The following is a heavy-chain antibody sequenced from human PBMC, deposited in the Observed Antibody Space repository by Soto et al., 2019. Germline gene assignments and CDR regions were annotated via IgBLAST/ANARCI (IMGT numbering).Heavy chain of an antibody. CDR3: AKDGVKGDYDILTDVGYFDY. V-gene: IGHV3-23*01. CDR1: GFTFSSYA. CDR2: ISGSGGST. Sequence: GGSLRLSCAASGFTFSSYAMSWVRQAPGKGLEWVSAISGSGGSTYYADSVKGRFTISRDNSKNTLYLQMNSLRAEDTAVYYCAKDGVKGDYDILTDVGYFDYWGQGTLVTVSS. D-gene: IGHD3-9*01. J-gene: IGHJ4*02.